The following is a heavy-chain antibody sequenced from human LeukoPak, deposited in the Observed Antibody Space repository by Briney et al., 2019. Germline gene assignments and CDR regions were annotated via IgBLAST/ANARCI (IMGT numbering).Heavy chain of an antibody. Sequence: SVKVSCKASGGTFSSYAISWVRQAPGQGLEGMGRIIPIFGIANYAQKFQGRVTITADKSTSTAYMELSSLRSEDTAVYYCARDQDSSSSGDYWGQGTLVTVSS. V-gene: IGHV1-69*04. J-gene: IGHJ4*02. CDR1: GGTFSSYA. CDR2: IIPIFGIA. CDR3: ARDQDSSSSGDY. D-gene: IGHD6-13*01.